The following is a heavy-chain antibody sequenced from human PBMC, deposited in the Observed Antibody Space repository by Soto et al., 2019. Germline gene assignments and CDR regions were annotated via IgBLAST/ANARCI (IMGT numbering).Heavy chain of an antibody. CDR3: ARDYYYGMDV. J-gene: IGHJ6*02. CDR1: GDSVSSDSAA. V-gene: IGHV6-1*01. CDR2: TYYRSEWYN. Sequence: PSQTLSLTCAISGDSVSSDSAAWNWIRQSPSRGLEWLGRTYYRSEWYNDYAVSMKSRIVITPDTSKNQFSLQLNSVTPEDTAVYFSARDYYYGMDVWGQGTTVTVSS.